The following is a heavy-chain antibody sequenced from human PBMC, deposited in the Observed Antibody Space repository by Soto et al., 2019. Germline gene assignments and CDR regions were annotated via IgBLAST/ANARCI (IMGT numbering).Heavy chain of an antibody. D-gene: IGHD3-22*01. CDR3: ASYYYDSSGYYYVPGVY. CDR1: GGSISSSSYY. V-gene: IGHV4-39*01. Sequence: SGTLSLTCAVSGGSISSSSYYWGWVRPPPGKGLEWIGSISYSGSTYYNPSLKSRVTISVDTSKNQFSLKLSSVTAADTAVYYCASYYYDSSGYYYVPGVYWGQGTLVTVSS. CDR2: ISYSGST. J-gene: IGHJ4*02.